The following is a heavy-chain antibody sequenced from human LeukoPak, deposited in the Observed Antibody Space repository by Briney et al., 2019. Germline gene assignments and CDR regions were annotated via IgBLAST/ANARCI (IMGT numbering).Heavy chain of an antibody. Sequence: PGGSLRLSCAASGFTFSSYAMSWVRQAPGKGLEWVSAISGSGGSTYYADSVKGRFTISRDNSKNTLYLQMNSLRAEDTAVYYCATTRVYSSGWYSLILSAFDIWGQGTMVTVSS. CDR2: ISGSGGST. V-gene: IGHV3-23*01. CDR1: GFTFSSYA. D-gene: IGHD6-19*01. CDR3: ATTRVYSSGWYSLILSAFDI. J-gene: IGHJ3*02.